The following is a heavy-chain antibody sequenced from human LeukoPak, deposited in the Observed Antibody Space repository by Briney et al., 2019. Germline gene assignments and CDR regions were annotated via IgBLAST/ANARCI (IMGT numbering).Heavy chain of an antibody. CDR2: IIPIFGTA. CDR3: ARDQGYYDSSGWANAFDI. J-gene: IGHJ3*02. D-gene: IGHD3-22*01. CDR1: GGTFSSYA. V-gene: IGHV1-69*01. Sequence: GSSVKVSCKASGGTFSSYAISWVRQAPGQGPEWMGGIIPIFGTANYAQKFQGRVTITADESTSTAYMELSSLRSEDTAVYYCARDQGYYDSSGWANAFDIWGQGTMVTVSS.